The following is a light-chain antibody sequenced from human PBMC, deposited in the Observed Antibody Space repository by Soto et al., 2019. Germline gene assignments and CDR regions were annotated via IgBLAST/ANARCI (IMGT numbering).Light chain of an antibody. CDR2: SAS. CDR1: QNSRDF. V-gene: IGKV1-39*01. J-gene: IGKJ1*01. Sequence: DIQMIQSASSLSASLGDRVSIPCRASQNSRDFLNWYQQKPGKAPELLIFSASSLQSGVPSRFSGSGSGTDFTLTIGSLQREDFATYFCQQTYSTPPTFGQGTRVEI. CDR3: QQTYSTPPT.